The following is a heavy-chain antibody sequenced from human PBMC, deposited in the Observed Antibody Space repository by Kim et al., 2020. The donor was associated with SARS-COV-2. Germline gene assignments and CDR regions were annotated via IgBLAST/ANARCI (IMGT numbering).Heavy chain of an antibody. J-gene: IGHJ5*02. V-gene: IGHV1-46*01. CDR2: INPSGGSK. CDR1: GYTFTSYY. CDR3: ARHIVDSNYAEGDDWFDP. D-gene: IGHD4-4*01. Sequence: ASVKVSCKASGYTFTSYYMHWVRQAPGQGLEWMGIINPSGGSKSYAQKFQGRVTMTRDTSTSTVYMELSRLRSEDTAVYYCARHIVDSNYAEGDDWFDPWGQGTLVTVSS.